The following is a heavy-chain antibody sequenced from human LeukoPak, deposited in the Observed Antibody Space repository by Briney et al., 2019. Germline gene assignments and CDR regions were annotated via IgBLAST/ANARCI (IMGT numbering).Heavy chain of an antibody. Sequence: GGSLRLSCAASGFTVSSNYMTWVRQAPGKGLEWVSVIYSVGSTDYADSVKGRFTISRDNSKKTLYLQMNSLRGKDTAVYFCAASSGSYYRYFDYWGQGTLVTVSS. D-gene: IGHD3-10*01. CDR2: IYSVGST. CDR1: GFTVSSNY. CDR3: AASSGSYYRYFDY. J-gene: IGHJ4*02. V-gene: IGHV3-66*01.